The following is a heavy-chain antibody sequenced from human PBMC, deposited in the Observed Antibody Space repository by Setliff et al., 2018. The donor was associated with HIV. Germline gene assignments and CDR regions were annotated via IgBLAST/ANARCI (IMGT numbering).Heavy chain of an antibody. V-gene: IGHV3-66*02. CDR1: GISASLNY. Sequence: PGESLKISCAVSGISASLNYMSWVRQAPRKGLEWVSTIYGGGPSYADSVKGRFTISRDNTKNTLYLQMHSLTAEDTAVYYCARPHSNRWPYAFDIWGQGTMVTVSS. D-gene: IGHD6-13*01. CDR3: ARPHSNRWPYAFDI. CDR2: IYGGGP. J-gene: IGHJ3*02.